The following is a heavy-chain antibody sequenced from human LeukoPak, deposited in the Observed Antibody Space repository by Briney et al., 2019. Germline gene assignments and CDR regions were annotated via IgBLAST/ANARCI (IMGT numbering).Heavy chain of an antibody. Sequence: SVKVSCKASGGTFSSYAISWVRQAPGQGLEWMGGIIPIFGTANYAQKFQGRVTITTDESTSTAYMELSSLRSEDTAVYYCARAGYSSGWTSDYFDYWGQGTLVTVSS. V-gene: IGHV1-69*05. CDR2: IIPIFGTA. CDR1: GGTFSSYA. J-gene: IGHJ4*02. D-gene: IGHD6-19*01. CDR3: ARAGYSSGWTSDYFDY.